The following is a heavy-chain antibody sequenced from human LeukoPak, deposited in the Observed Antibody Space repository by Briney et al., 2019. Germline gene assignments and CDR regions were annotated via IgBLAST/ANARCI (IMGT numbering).Heavy chain of an antibody. CDR2: IKQDGSEK. Sequence: GGSLRLSCAASGFTFSSYWMSWVRQAPGKGLEWVANIKQDGSEKYYVDSVKGRFTISRDNAKNSLYLQMNSLRAEDTALYHCARPYSSSRYGRWFDPWGQGTLVTVSS. D-gene: IGHD6-13*01. CDR1: GFTFSSYW. CDR3: ARPYSSSRYGRWFDP. J-gene: IGHJ5*02. V-gene: IGHV3-7*03.